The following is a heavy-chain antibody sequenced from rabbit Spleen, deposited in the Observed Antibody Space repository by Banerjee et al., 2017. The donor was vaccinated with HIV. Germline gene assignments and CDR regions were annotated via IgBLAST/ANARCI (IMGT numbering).Heavy chain of an antibody. J-gene: IGHJ4*01. Sequence: LQESGGDLVKPEGSLTLTCTASGFAISGYWMCWVRQAPGKGLEWIGCIYTGDGSAYYASWVNGRFTISKTSSTTVTLQMTSLTAADTATYFCARVPGGNSDSLWGQGTLVTVS. V-gene: IGHV1S45*01. CDR3: ARVPGGNSDSL. D-gene: IGHD1-1*01. CDR1: GFAISGYW. CDR2: IYTGDGSA.